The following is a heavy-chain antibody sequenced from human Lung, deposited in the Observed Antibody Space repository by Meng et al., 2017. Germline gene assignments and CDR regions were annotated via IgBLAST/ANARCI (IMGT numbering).Heavy chain of an antibody. CDR3: ASSMGGIFGVVIIGAY. D-gene: IGHD3-3*01. J-gene: IGHJ4*02. V-gene: IGHV1-3*01. Sequence: QGRLVQTGAEVKKPGDSVKVSCKASGYTFTSYAMHWVRQAPGQRLEWMGWINAGNGNTKYSQKFQGRVTITRDTSASTAYMELSSLRSEDTAVYYCASSMGGIFGVVIIGAYWGQGTLVTVSS. CDR1: GYTFTSYA. CDR2: INAGNGNT.